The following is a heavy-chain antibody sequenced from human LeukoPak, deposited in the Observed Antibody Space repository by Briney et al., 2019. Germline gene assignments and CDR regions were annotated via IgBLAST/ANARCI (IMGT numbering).Heavy chain of an antibody. J-gene: IGHJ4*02. V-gene: IGHV4-4*07. Sequence: PSETLSLTCTVSGGSISSYYWSWIRQPAGKGLXXXXXFYTSGSTNYNPSLKSRVTMSVDTSKNQFSLKLSSVTAADTAVYYCARGPTALEWLLLGSFDYWGQGTLVTVSS. CDR2: FYTSGST. CDR3: ARGPTALEWLLLGSFDY. D-gene: IGHD3-3*01. CDR1: GGSISSYY.